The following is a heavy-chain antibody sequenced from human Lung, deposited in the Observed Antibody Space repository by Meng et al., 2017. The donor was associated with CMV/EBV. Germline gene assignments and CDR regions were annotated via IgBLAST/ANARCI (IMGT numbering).Heavy chain of an antibody. CDR2: ITPNSGDT. V-gene: IGHV1-2*02. D-gene: IGHD2-15*01. CDR1: GYTLTAYY. J-gene: IGHJ4*02. CDR3: AREWETGGYCSDGPCQYSHDH. Sequence: ASXXVSXKASGYTLTAYYIHWVRQAPGRGLEWMGWITPNSGDTSYAQKFQGRVTLSRDTSISTAYMELSGLRNDDTAMYYCAREWETGGYCSDGPCQYSHDHXGQGXLVTVSS.